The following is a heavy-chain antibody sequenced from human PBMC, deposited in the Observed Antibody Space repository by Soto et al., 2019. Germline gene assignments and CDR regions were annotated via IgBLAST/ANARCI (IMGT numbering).Heavy chain of an antibody. CDR2: ISGSGGST. D-gene: IGHD1-26*01. CDR3: AKDLHRGRGGRFYYYYGMDV. V-gene: IGHV3-23*01. CDR1: GFTFSIYA. J-gene: IGHJ6*02. Sequence: EVQLLESGGGLVQPGGSLRLSCAASGFTFSIYAMSWVRQAPGKGLEWGSAISGSGGSTYHADSVTGGLTISRDNSKNALYLQVNSLRAEDTAVYYCAKDLHRGRGGRFYYYYGMDVWGQGTTVTVSS.